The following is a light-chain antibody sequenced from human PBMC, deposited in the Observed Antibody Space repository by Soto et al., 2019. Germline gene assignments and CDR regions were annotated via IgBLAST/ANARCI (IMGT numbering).Light chain of an antibody. V-gene: IGKV3-20*01. CDR1: QTVRRNY. CDR3: QQFISNPLT. J-gene: IGKJ4*01. CDR2: DAS. Sequence: ELVFTQSPGTLSLPPGERAILSCRASQTVRRNYLAWYQPKPGQAPRLLIYDASSRATGIPDRFSGGGSGTDFTLTISRLEPEDFAVYYCQQFISNPLTFGGGTKVEIK.